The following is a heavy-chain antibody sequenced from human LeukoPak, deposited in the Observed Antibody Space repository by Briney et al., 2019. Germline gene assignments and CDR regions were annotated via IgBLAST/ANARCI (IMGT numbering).Heavy chain of an antibody. D-gene: IGHD2-15*01. Sequence: SVKVSCKASGGTFSSYAISWVRQAPGQGLEWMGGIIPIFGTANYAQKFQGRVTITADESTSTAYMELSSLRSEDTAVYYCARAANIVVVVAATDYYYYGMDVWGQGTTVSVSS. J-gene: IGHJ6*02. CDR2: IIPIFGTA. CDR3: ARAANIVVVVAATDYYYYGMDV. V-gene: IGHV1-69*13. CDR1: GGTFSSYA.